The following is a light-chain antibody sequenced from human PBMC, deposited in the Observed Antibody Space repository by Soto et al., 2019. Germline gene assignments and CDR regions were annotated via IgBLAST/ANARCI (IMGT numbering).Light chain of an antibody. Sequence: QSVLTQPPSFSGAPGQRVTISCTGSSSNIGAGYDVNWYQQLPGTPPKLLIYGDTNRHSGVPDRFSGSKSGTSASLAIIGRQAEEEADDYCQSYDSSLSGYVFGTGTKLTVL. CDR3: QSYDSSLSGYV. J-gene: IGLJ1*01. CDR1: SSNIGAGYD. CDR2: GDT. V-gene: IGLV1-40*01.